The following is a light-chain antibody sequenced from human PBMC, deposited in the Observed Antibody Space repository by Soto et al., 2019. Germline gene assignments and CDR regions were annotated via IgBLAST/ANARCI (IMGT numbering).Light chain of an antibody. CDR1: SGSIASNY. Sequence: NFMLTQPHPVSESPGKTVTISCTRSSGSIASNYVQWYQQRPGSAPTTVIYEDNQRPSGVPDRFSGSIDSSSNSASLTISGLKTEDEADYYCQSYDSSNHDVVFGGGTKLTVL. CDR3: QSYDSSNHDVV. CDR2: EDN. J-gene: IGLJ2*01. V-gene: IGLV6-57*04.